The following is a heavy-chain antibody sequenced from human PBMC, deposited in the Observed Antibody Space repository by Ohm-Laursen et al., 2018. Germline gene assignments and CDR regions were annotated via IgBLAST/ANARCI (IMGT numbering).Heavy chain of an antibody. CDR3: ARDPIGAYYFDY. CDR1: GFTFSDYY. Sequence: SLRLSCAASGFTFSDYYMTWIRQAPGKGLEWVSYISSSGSTIYYVDSVKGRFTMSRDNAKSSLYLHMNSLRAEDTAVYYCARDPIGAYYFDYRGQGTLVTVSS. D-gene: IGHD3-16*01. V-gene: IGHV3-11*01. J-gene: IGHJ4*02. CDR2: ISSSGSTI.